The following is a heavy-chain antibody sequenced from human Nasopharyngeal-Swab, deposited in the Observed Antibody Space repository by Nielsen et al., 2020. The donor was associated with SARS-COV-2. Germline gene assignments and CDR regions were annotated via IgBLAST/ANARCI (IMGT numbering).Heavy chain of an antibody. V-gene: IGHV4-4*02. CDR3: ARGGDWRFDP. J-gene: IGHJ5*02. D-gene: IGHD2-21*02. CDR1: GDSISSDTW. CDR2: IHPGGTT. Sequence: SETLSLTCAVSGDSISSDTWWSWARQPPGKGLEWIGEIHPGGTTNCNPSLKSRVAISVDKSKNNFSLKLSSVTAADTAVYYCARGGDWRFDPWGQGTLITVSS.